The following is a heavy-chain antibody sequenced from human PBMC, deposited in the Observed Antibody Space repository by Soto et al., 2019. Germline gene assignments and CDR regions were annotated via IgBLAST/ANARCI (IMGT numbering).Heavy chain of an antibody. V-gene: IGHV4-34*01. J-gene: IGHJ4*02. CDR1: GGSFSGYY. D-gene: IGHD6-19*01. Sequence: PSETLSLTCAVYGGSFSGYYWSWIRQPPGKGLEWSGEINHSGSTNYNPSLKSRVTISVDTSKNQFSLKLSSVTAADTAVYYCARVWPPRYSSGWHPQYYFDYWGQGTLVTVSS. CDR2: INHSGST. CDR3: ARVWPPRYSSGWHPQYYFDY.